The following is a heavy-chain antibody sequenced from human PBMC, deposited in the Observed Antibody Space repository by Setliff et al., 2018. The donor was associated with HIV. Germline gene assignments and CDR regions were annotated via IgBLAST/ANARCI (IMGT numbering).Heavy chain of an antibody. CDR2: INPRGGST. CDR1: GYAFTTYY. CDR3: ARGYCGGGICYSPNWLDP. D-gene: IGHD2-15*01. V-gene: IGHV1-46*01. Sequence: GASVKVSCKASGYAFTTYYMHWVRQAPGQGLEWMGIINPRGGSTTYAQKLQGRVTMTRDTSTSTAYMELRSLTSDDTAVYYCARGYCGGGICYSPNWLDPWGQGTLVTAPQ. J-gene: IGHJ5*02.